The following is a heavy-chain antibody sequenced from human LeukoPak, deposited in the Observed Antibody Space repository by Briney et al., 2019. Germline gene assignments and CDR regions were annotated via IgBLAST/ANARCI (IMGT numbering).Heavy chain of an antibody. D-gene: IGHD3-10*01. CDR3: ARGAPMVRGVDMDV. CDR2: IYTSGST. Sequence: PSQTLSLTCTVSGGSISSGSYYWSWIRQPAGKGLEWIGRIYTSGSTNYNPSLKSRVTISVDTSKNQFSLKLISVTAADTAVYYCARGAPMVRGVDMDVWGKGTTVTISS. J-gene: IGHJ6*03. CDR1: GGSISSGSYY. V-gene: IGHV4-61*02.